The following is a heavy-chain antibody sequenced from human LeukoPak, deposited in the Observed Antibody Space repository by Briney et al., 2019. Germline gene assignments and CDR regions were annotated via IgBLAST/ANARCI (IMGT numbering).Heavy chain of an antibody. CDR1: GGSISSSSYY. D-gene: IGHD2-15*01. V-gene: IGHV4-39*07. Sequence: SETLSLTCTVSGGSISSSSYYWGWIRQPPGKGLEWIGSIYYSGSTYYNPSLKSRVTISVDTSKNQFSLKLSSVTAADTAVYYCARAMVAAYYNWFDPWGQGTLVTVSS. J-gene: IGHJ5*02. CDR2: IYYSGST. CDR3: ARAMVAAYYNWFDP.